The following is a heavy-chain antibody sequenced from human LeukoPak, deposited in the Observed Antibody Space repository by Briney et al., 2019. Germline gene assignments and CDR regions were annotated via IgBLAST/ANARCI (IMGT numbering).Heavy chain of an antibody. CDR1: GFSFSAYN. CDR3: ARWGTYSSSWLGAFDI. V-gene: IGHV3-21*04. J-gene: IGHJ3*02. Sequence: GGSLRLSCAVSGFSFSAYNMNWVRQAPGKGLEWVSSISSNSGYIHYADSVKGRITISRDNAKNSLYLQMNNLRAEDTAVYYCARWGTYSSSWLGAFDIWGQGTMVTVSS. D-gene: IGHD6-13*01. CDR2: ISSNSGYI.